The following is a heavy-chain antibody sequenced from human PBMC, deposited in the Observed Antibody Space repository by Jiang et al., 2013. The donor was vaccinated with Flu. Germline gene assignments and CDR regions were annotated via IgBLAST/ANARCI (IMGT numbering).Heavy chain of an antibody. CDR1: GYTFTSYA. D-gene: IGHD3-10*01. V-gene: IGHV1-3*01. Sequence: VSCKASGYTFTSYAIHWVRQAPGQSLEWMGWVNCGNGDTKYSQKFQGRVTMTRDTSAKMAYMELNSLGDEDTAVYYCARWKRITLVQGVYDAFDIWGQGTLVTVSS. CDR3: ARWKRITLVQGVYDAFDI. J-gene: IGHJ3*02. CDR2: VNCGNGDT.